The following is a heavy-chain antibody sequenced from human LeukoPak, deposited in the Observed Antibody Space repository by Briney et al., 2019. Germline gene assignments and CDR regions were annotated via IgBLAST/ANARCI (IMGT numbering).Heavy chain of an antibody. D-gene: IGHD5-12*01. CDR1: GGTFSSYA. CDR3: ASAPLDIVATSNFDY. CDR2: IIPILGIA. Sequence: GSSVKVSCKASGGTFSSYAISWVRQAPGQGLEWMERIIPILGIANYAQKFQGRVTITADKSTSTAYMELSSLRSEDTAVYYCASAPLDIVATSNFDYWGQGTLVTVSS. V-gene: IGHV1-69*04. J-gene: IGHJ4*02.